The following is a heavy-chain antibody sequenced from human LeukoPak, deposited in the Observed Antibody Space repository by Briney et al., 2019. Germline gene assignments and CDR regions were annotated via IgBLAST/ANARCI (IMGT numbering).Heavy chain of an antibody. CDR3: ARDVDEANFMDV. D-gene: IGHD2-8*01. Sequence: SETLSLTCTVSGGSISSGSYYWSWIRQPAGKGLEWIGRIYTSGSTNYNPSLKSRVTMSVDTSKNQFSLKLSSVTAADTAVYYCARDVDEANFMDVWGKGTTVTVSS. CDR2: IYTSGST. V-gene: IGHV4-61*02. J-gene: IGHJ6*04. CDR1: GGSISSGSYY.